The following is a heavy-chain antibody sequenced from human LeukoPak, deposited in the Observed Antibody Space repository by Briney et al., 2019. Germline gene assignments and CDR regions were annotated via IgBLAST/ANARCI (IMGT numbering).Heavy chain of an antibody. CDR1: GYTFTGYY. CDR2: INPNSGGT. CDR3: ARDLDGSGSYEDY. V-gene: IGHV1-2*02. D-gene: IGHD3-10*01. Sequence: WASVKVSCKASGYTFTGYYMHWVRQAPGQGLEWMGWINPNSGGTNYAQKFQGRVTMTRDTSISTAYMELSRLRSDDTAVYYCARDLDGSGSYEDYWGQGTLVTVSS. J-gene: IGHJ4*02.